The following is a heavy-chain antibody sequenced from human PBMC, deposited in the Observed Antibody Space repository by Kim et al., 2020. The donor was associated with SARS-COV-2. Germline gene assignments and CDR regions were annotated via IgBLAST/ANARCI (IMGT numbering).Heavy chain of an antibody. D-gene: IGHD3-22*01. J-gene: IGHJ4*02. V-gene: IGHV3-30*04. CDR1: GFTFSSYA. CDR3: ARALLRYDSSGYLSY. Sequence: GGSLRLSCAASGFTFSSYAMHWVRQAPGKGLEWVAVISYDGSNKYYADSVKGRFTISRDNSKNTLYLQMNSLRAEDTAVYYCARALLRYDSSGYLSYWGQ. CDR2: ISYDGSNK.